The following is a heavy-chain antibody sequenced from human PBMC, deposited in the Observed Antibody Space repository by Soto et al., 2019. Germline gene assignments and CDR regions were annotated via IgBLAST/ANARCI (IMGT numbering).Heavy chain of an antibody. Sequence: EVQLVESGGGLVQPGGSLRLSCAASGFTLSGRSMHWVRQAPGKGLVWVSGIDNTGTDSTYADSVKGRFTSSRDNAKNMLFLQMNGLRVEDTAVDYCARGWFGPDVWGKGTTVSVSS. V-gene: IGHV3-74*01. CDR1: GFTLSGRS. D-gene: IGHD3-10*01. J-gene: IGHJ6*04. CDR3: ARGWFGPDV. CDR2: IDNTGTDS.